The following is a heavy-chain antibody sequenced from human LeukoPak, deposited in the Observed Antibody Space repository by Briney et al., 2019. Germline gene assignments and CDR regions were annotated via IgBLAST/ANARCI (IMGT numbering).Heavy chain of an antibody. V-gene: IGHV3-21*01. CDR2: ISASSNYI. D-gene: IGHD3-9*01. CDR3: ARDRYGYYDILTHTIDV. CDR1: GFTFSNAW. J-gene: IGHJ6*02. Sequence: GGSLRLSCAASGFTFSNAWMSWVRQAPGKGLEWVSSISASSNYIHYADSVKGRFTISRDYAKNSLYLQMNSLRAEDTAVYYCARDRYGYYDILTHTIDVWGQGTTVTVSS.